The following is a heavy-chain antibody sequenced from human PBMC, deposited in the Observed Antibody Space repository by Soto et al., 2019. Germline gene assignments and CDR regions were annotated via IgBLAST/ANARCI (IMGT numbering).Heavy chain of an antibody. D-gene: IGHD6-13*01. V-gene: IGHV4-4*02. CDR1: GGSISSSNW. CDR3: ARGWYGSGWAYYYGMDV. CDR2: IYHSGST. J-gene: IGHJ6*02. Sequence: PSETLSLTCAVSGGSISSSNWWSWVRQPPGKGLERIGEIYHSGSTNYNPSLKSRVTISVDKSKNQFSLKLSSVTAADTAVYYCARGWYGSGWAYYYGMDVWGQGTTVTVSS.